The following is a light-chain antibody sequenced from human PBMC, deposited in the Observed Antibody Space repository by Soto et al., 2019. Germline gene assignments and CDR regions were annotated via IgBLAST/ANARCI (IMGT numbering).Light chain of an antibody. CDR2: GAS. CDR3: QQYDTSPRT. V-gene: IGKV3-20*01. CDR1: QSVSSNY. Sequence: EIVLTQSPGTLSLSPGERATLSCRASQSVSSNYLAWYQPKRGQAPRLLIYGASSSATGIPTRFSGSGSGTDFTLTISRLQPEDFAVYYCQQYDTSPRTFGQGTKVEI. J-gene: IGKJ1*01.